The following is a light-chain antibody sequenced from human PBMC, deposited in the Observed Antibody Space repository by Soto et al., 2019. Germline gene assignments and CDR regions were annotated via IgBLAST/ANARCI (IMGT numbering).Light chain of an antibody. J-gene: IGKJ4*01. CDR2: AAS. CDR1: QGISSW. Sequence: DIQMTQSPSSVSASVGDRVTITCRASQGISSWLAWFQQKPGEAPRLLIYAASTLDSGVPSRFKRSGSGTDFTLTISTLQPEDFATYYCQQGNSFPLTFGGGTKVEIK. V-gene: IGKV1-12*01. CDR3: QQGNSFPLT.